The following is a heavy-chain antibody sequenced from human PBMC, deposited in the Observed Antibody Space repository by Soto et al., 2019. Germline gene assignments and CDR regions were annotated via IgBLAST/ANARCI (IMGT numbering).Heavy chain of an antibody. CDR3: ATGLPPGTTLLGY. Sequence: ASVKVSCKASGYTFTSYGISWVRQAPGQGLEWMGGISAYNGNTNYAQKLQGRVTMTADTSTNTAYMELSSLRSEDTAVYYCATGLPPGTTLLGYWGQGTLVTVSS. CDR2: ISAYNGNT. V-gene: IGHV1-18*04. J-gene: IGHJ4*02. CDR1: GYTFTSYG. D-gene: IGHD1-1*01.